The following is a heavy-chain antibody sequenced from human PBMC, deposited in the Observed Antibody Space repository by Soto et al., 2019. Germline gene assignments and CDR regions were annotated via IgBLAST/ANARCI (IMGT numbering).Heavy chain of an antibody. CDR1: GGTFSSYA. J-gene: IGHJ3*02. V-gene: IGHV1-69*13. Sequence: SVKVSCKASGGTFSSYAISWVRQAPGQGLEWMGGIIPIFGTANYAQKFQGRVTITADESTSTAYMELSSLRSEDTAVYYCARGRLGYCSGGSCHNAFDIWGQGTMVTVSS. CDR3: ARGRLGYCSGGSCHNAFDI. CDR2: IIPIFGTA. D-gene: IGHD2-15*01.